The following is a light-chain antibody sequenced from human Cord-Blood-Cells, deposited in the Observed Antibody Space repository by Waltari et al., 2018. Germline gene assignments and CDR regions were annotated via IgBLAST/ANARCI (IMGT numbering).Light chain of an antibody. V-gene: IGLV2-14*01. J-gene: IGLJ3*02. CDR2: EVS. CDR3: SSYTSSSTLGV. Sequence: QSALPQPASVSGSPGQSITISCTGTSSDVGGFNYVSWYQQHAGKAPKLMIYEVSNRPSGVSNRFSGSKSGNTASLTIAGLQAEDEADYYCSSYTSSSTLGVFGGGTKLTVL. CDR1: SSDVGGFNY.